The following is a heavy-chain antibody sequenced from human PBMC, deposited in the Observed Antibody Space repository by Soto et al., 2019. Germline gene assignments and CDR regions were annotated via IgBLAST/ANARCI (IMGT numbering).Heavy chain of an antibody. Sequence: LSLTCAVSGGSISSGGYSWIWIRQAPGKGLEWIGYISYIGSTYYNPSLKSRVTISLDRSKNQFSLKLTSVTAADTAVYYCDRNHYYDSSNYSYHFDYWGQGALVTVSS. CDR1: GGSISSGGYS. CDR2: ISYIGST. D-gene: IGHD3-22*01. V-gene: IGHV4-30-2*01. J-gene: IGHJ4*02. CDR3: DRNHYYDSSNYSYHFDY.